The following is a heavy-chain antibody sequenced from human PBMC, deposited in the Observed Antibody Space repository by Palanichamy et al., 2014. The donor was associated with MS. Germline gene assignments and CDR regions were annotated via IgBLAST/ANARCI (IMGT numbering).Heavy chain of an antibody. J-gene: IGHJ6*02. CDR2: IKQDGSEK. CDR3: ARDRVRYYYGMDV. CDR1: GFTFSSYW. Sequence: EVQLVESGGGLAQPGGSLRLSRAASGFTFSSYWMSWVRQAPGKGLEWVANIKQDGSEKYYVDSVKGRFTISRDNAKNSLYLQMNSLRAEDTAVYYCARDRVRYYYGMDVWGQGTTVTVSS. V-gene: IGHV3-7*03. D-gene: IGHD3-10*01.